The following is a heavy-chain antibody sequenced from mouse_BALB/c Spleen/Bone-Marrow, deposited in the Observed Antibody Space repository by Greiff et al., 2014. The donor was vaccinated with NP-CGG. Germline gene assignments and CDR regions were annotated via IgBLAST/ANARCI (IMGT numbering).Heavy chain of an antibody. CDR1: GFTFSSYT. V-gene: IGHV5-6-4*01. CDR2: ITSVGVYT. J-gene: IGHJ4*01. CDR3: TRDLYDGYSYYAMDY. Sequence: SXGGLVKPGGSLKLSCAASGFTFSSYTMSWVRQTPEKRLEWVATITSVGVYTYYPDSVKGRFTISRDNAKNTLYLQMSSLKSEDTAMYYCTRDLYDGYSYYAMDYWGQGTSVTVSS. D-gene: IGHD2-3*01.